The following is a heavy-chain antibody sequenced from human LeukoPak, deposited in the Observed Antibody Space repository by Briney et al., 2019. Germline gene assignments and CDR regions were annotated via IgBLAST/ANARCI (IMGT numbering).Heavy chain of an antibody. CDR1: GFTVSTNY. V-gene: IGHV3-66*01. CDR2: IYSGDNT. Sequence: PGGSLRLSCAASGFTVSTNYMSWVRQAPGKGLEWVSVIYSGDNTYYADSVKGRFTISRDISKNTLYLQMSSLRADDTAVYYCARDRLLYYYDSGPTGHFQHWGQGTLVTV. J-gene: IGHJ1*01. D-gene: IGHD3-22*01. CDR3: ARDRLLYYYDSGPTGHFQH.